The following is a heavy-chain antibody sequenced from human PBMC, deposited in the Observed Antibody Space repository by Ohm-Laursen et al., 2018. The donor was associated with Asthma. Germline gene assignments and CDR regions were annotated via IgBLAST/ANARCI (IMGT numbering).Heavy chain of an antibody. CDR2: ISYDGSNK. V-gene: IGHV3-30-3*01. Sequence: SLRLSCSASGFTFSSYAMHWVRQAPGKGLEWVAVISYDGSNKYYADSVKGRFTISRDNSMNTLYVQMNSLRAEDAAVYSCARDHYYSSGTYFDYWGQGTLVTVSS. D-gene: IGHD3-10*01. CDR1: GFTFSSYA. CDR3: ARDHYYSSGTYFDY. J-gene: IGHJ4*02.